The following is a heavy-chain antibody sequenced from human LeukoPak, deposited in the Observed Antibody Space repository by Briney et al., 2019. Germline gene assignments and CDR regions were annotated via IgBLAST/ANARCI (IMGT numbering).Heavy chain of an antibody. CDR3: AREGMGYFDS. Sequence: PSETLSLTCAVYGGSFSGYYWSWIRQAPGKGLEWVAIIYSGGFTYYRDSVKGRFTIYRDNSKNTVYLQMNSLRVEDTAVYYCAREGMGYFDSWGQGTLVTVSS. V-gene: IGHV3-66*01. D-gene: IGHD5-24*01. J-gene: IGHJ4*02. CDR2: IYSGGFT. CDR1: GGSFSGYY.